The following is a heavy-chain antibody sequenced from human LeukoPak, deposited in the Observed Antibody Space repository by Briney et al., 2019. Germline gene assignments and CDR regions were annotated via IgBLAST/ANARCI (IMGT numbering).Heavy chain of an antibody. D-gene: IGHD6-19*01. CDR1: GFTFSSDV. CDR2: ISGSGGST. Sequence: PGGSLRLSCAASGFTFSSDVMSWVRQAPGKGLEWVSAISGSGGSTYYADSVKGRFTISRDNSKNTLYLEMNNLRAEDTAVYYCAKARYSSGWYSYAFDIWGQGTMVTVSS. J-gene: IGHJ3*02. CDR3: AKARYSSGWYSYAFDI. V-gene: IGHV3-23*01.